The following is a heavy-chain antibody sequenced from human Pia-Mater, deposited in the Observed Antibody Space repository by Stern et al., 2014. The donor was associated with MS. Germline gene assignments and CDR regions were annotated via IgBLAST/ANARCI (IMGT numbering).Heavy chain of an antibody. Sequence: QVQLQESGPGLVKPSETLSLTCTVSGGSITNRDYWGWIRQSPGKGLEWIGSVYYSGITYYRPYLKSRATIYIDTSRNQFFLNFNSVTATDTAVYFCARGVTAVTNYVPNWCFDLWGRGTLVTVSS. CDR3: ARGVTAVTNYVPNWCFDL. CDR1: GGSITNRDY. D-gene: IGHD4-11*01. V-gene: IGHV4-39*02. J-gene: IGHJ2*01. CDR2: VYYSGIT.